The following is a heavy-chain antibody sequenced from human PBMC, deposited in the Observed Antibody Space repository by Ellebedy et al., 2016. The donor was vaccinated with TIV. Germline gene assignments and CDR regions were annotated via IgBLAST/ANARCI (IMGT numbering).Heavy chain of an antibody. CDR3: AALVALNWFDS. CDR1: ACSMSRYY. CDR2: MYYSGST. J-gene: IGHJ5*01. V-gene: IGHV4-59*03. Sequence: SETLSLXXTVSACSMSRYYWSWLRQAPGKGLGWIASMYYSGSTSYNPSLKSRVTISLDTSKNQFSLKLSSVTSADTAVYYCAALVALNWFDSWGQGTLVTVSS.